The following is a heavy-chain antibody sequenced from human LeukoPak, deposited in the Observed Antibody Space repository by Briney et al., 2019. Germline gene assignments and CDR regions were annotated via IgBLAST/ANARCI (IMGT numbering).Heavy chain of an antibody. J-gene: IGHJ4*02. CDR1: GGSISSYY. Sequence: PSETLSLTCTVSGGSISSYYWSWIRQPPGKGLEWIGYIYYSGSTNYNPSLKSRVTISVDTSKNQFSLKLSSVTAADTAVYYCARDNSVVAATTYFDYWGQGTQVTVSS. V-gene: IGHV4-59*01. CDR3: ARDNSVVAATTYFDY. D-gene: IGHD2-15*01. CDR2: IYYSGST.